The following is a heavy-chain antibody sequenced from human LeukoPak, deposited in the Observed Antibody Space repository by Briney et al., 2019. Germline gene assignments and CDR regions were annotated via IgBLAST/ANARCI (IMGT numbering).Heavy chain of an antibody. CDR3: AKGSRVYCSSTSCYFLDY. CDR1: GFTFSSYA. V-gene: IGHV3-23*01. D-gene: IGHD2-2*01. CDR2: ISGSGGST. Sequence: GGSLRLSCAASGFTFSSYAMSWVCQAPGKGLEWVSAISGSGGSTYYADSVKGRFTISRDNSKNTLYLQMNSLRAEDTAVYYCAKGSRVYCSSTSCYFLDYWGQGTLVTVSS. J-gene: IGHJ4*02.